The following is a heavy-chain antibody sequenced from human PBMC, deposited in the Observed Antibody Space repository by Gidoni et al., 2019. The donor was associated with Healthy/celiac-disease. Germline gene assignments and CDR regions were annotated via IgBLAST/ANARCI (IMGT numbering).Heavy chain of an antibody. J-gene: IGHJ3*02. Sequence: EVQLLESGGGLVQHGGSLRLSCAASGFTFSSYAMSWVRQAPGKGLEWVSAISGSGGSTYYADSVKGRFTISRDNSKNTLYLQMNSLRAEDTAVYYCAIGDYYDSSGYLDAFDIWGQGTMVTVSS. CDR2: ISGSGGST. D-gene: IGHD3-22*01. V-gene: IGHV3-23*01. CDR3: AIGDYYDSSGYLDAFDI. CDR1: GFTFSSYA.